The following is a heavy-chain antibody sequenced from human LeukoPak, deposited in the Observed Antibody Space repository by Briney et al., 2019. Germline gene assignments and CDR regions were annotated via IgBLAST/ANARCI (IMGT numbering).Heavy chain of an antibody. CDR2: IYYSGST. V-gene: IGHV4-31*03. CDR1: GGSISSGGNY. Sequence: SQTLSLTCTVSGGSISSGGNYWSWIRQHPGKGLEWIGHIYYSGSTYYNPSLKSRVTISVDTSKNQFSLKLSSVTAADTAVYYCARDPYGSIDYWGQGTLVTVSS. J-gene: IGHJ4*02. D-gene: IGHD3-10*01. CDR3: ARDPYGSIDY.